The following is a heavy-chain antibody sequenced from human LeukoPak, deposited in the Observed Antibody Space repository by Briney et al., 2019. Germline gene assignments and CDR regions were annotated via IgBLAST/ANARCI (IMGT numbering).Heavy chain of an antibody. CDR3: AKGVMTTVTTGDY. CDR2: ISGSGGST. CDR1: GFTFSSYA. D-gene: IGHD4-17*01. V-gene: IGHV3-23*01. Sequence: GGSLRLSCAASGFTFSSYAMSWARQAPGKGLEWVSGISGSGGSTYYADSVKGRFTISRDNSKNTLYLQMNSLRAEDTAVYYCAKGVMTTVTTGDYWGQGTLVTVSS. J-gene: IGHJ4*02.